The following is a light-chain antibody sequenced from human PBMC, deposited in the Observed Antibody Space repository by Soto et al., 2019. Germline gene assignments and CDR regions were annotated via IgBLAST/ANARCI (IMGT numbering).Light chain of an antibody. V-gene: IGKV3-20*01. CDR3: QQYGRSGT. Sequence: EILLTHSVGTLSLSPGERATLSCRASQSVSNNYLAWYQQKPGQAPRLLIYGASNRATGIPDRFSGSGSGTDFTLTISRLEPEDFEVYYCQQYGRSGTFGQGTKVDIK. CDR2: GAS. CDR1: QSVSNNY. J-gene: IGKJ1*01.